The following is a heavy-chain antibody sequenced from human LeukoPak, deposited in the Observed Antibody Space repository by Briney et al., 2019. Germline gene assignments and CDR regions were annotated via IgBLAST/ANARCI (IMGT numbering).Heavy chain of an antibody. CDR2: ISSSSSYI. CDR3: AKGEWELPDY. V-gene: IGHV3-21*01. CDR1: GFTFSSHG. D-gene: IGHD1-26*01. Sequence: GGSLRLSCAASGFTFSSHGMHWVRQVPGKGLEWVSSISSSSSYIYYADSVKGRFTISRDNSKNTLYLQMNSLRAEDTAVYYCAKGEWELPDYWGQGTLVTVSS. J-gene: IGHJ4*02.